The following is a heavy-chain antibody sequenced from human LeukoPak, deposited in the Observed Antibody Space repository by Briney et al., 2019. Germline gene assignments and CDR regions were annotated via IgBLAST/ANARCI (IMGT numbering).Heavy chain of an antibody. V-gene: IGHV4-39*01. J-gene: IGHJ4*02. CDR1: GGSISSSNYY. CDR2: IYYSGST. CDR3: ARSKYSYGSI. Sequence: SETLSLTCTVSGGSISSSNYYWGWIRQPPGKGLEWIGSIYYSGSTYYNPSLKSRVTISVDTSKNQFSLKLSSVTAADTAVYYCARSKYSYGSIWGQGDLVTVSS. D-gene: IGHD5-18*01.